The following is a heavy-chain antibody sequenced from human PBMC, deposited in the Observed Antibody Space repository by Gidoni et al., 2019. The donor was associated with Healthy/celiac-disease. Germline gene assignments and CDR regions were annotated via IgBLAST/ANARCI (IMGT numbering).Heavy chain of an antibody. J-gene: IGHJ3*02. V-gene: IGHV3-30*18. CDR3: AKVTYDSSGYHDAFDI. Sequence: QVQLVESGGGVVQPGRSLRPSCAASGFTFSSHGMHWVRQAPGKGLEWVAVISYDGSNKYYADSVKGRFTISRDNSKNTLYLQMNSLRAEDTAVYYCAKVTYDSSGYHDAFDIWGQGTMVTVSS. D-gene: IGHD3-22*01. CDR2: ISYDGSNK. CDR1: GFTFSSHG.